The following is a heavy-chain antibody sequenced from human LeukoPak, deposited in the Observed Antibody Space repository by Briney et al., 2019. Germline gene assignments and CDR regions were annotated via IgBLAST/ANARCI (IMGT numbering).Heavy chain of an antibody. J-gene: IGHJ4*02. V-gene: IGHV4-59*01. Sequence: SETLSLTCTVSGGSISSYFWSWIRQPPGKGLEWIGYIYYSGSTNYNPSLKSRVTISVDTSKNQFSLKLSSVTAADAAVYYCARLWFGDRGWDYFDYWGQGTLVTVSS. D-gene: IGHD3-10*01. CDR1: GGSISSYF. CDR3: ARLWFGDRGWDYFDY. CDR2: IYYSGST.